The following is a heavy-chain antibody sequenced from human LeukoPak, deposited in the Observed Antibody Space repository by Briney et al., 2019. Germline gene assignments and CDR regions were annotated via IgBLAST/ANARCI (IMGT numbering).Heavy chain of an antibody. CDR2: IRYDGSNK. CDR3: ANQGVVVITMPRVFDY. V-gene: IGHV3-30*02. Sequence: PGGSLRCSCAASGFTFSSYGMHWVRQAPGKGLEWVAFIRYDGSNKYYADSAKGRFTSSRDNSKNTLYLQMNSLRAEDTAVYYCANQGVVVITMPRVFDYWGPGTLVTVSS. CDR1: GFTFSSYG. J-gene: IGHJ4*02. D-gene: IGHD3-22*01.